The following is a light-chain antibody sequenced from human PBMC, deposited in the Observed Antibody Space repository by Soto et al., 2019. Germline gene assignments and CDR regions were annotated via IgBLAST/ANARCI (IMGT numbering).Light chain of an antibody. Sequence: ETVLTQSPATLSLSPGDRATLSCGASQSISNNYLAWYQQKPGLAPRLLIYDASTRATGIPDRFSCSGSGTDFTLTISRLEPEDFAMYYCQQYVNLPPNTFGQGTKLEIK. CDR3: QQYVNLPPNT. V-gene: IGKV3D-20*01. J-gene: IGKJ2*01. CDR1: QSISNNY. CDR2: DAS.